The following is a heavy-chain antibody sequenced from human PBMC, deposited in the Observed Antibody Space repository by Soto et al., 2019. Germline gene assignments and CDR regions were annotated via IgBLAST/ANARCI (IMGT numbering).Heavy chain of an antibody. CDR3: ARTPRVVVPADVFDY. CDR2: INHSGST. Sequence: SETLSLTCAAYGGSFSGYYWSWIRQPPGKGLEWIGEINHSGSTNYNPSLKSRVTISVDTSKNQFSLKLSSVTAADTAVYYCARTPRVVVPADVFDYWGQGTLVTVSS. CDR1: GGSFSGYY. V-gene: IGHV4-34*01. D-gene: IGHD2-2*01. J-gene: IGHJ4*02.